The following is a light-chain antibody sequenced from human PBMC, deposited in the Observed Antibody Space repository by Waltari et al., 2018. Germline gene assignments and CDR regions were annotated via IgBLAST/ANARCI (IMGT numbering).Light chain of an antibody. J-gene: IGKJ1*01. V-gene: IGKV4-1*01. CDR3: QQYYTSLWT. CDR2: WAS. Sequence: DIVMTQSPDSLAVSLGERAAIKRKSRQSVFSTSNKKNFLAWYQQKPGQPPKLLISWASTRESGVPDRFSGSGSGTDFTLTISSLQAEDVAVYYCQQYYTSLWTFGQGTKVEIK. CDR1: QSVFSTSNKKNF.